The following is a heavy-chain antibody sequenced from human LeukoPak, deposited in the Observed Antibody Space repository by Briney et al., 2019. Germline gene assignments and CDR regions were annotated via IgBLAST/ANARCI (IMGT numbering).Heavy chain of an antibody. V-gene: IGHV3-11*01. J-gene: IGHJ3*02. CDR3: ARVAYSSSWYEVGAFDI. CDR1: GFTFSDYY. Sequence: SGGSLRLSCAASGFTFSDYYMSWIRQAPGKGLEWVSCISSSGSTIYYADSVKGRFTISRDNAKNSLYLQMNSLRAEDTAVYYCARVAYSSSWYEVGAFDIWGQGTMVTVSS. D-gene: IGHD6-13*01. CDR2: ISSSGSTI.